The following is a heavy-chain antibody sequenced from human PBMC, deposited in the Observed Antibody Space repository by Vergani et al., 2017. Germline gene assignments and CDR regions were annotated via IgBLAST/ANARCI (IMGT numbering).Heavy chain of an antibody. Sequence: QVTLKESGPALVKPTQTLTLTCTFSGFSLSTRGMRVSWIRQPPGKALEWLARIDWDDDKFYSTSLKTRLTISKDTSKNQVVLTMTNMDPVDTATYYCAREKLEYSSSYNWFDPWGQGTLVTVSS. CDR2: IDWDDDK. CDR1: GFSLSTRGMR. V-gene: IGHV2-70*04. J-gene: IGHJ5*02. CDR3: AREKLEYSSSYNWFDP. D-gene: IGHD6-6*01.